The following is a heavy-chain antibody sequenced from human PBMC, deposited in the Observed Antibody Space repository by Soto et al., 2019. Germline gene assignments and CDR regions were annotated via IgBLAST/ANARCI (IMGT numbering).Heavy chain of an antibody. Sequence: VQLLESGGGFVQPGGSLRLSCAASGFIFSNYAMNWVRQAPGKGLECVSVISGSGYVTYYADSVKGRFTISRDNSKXXXXXXXXXXXXXXXXXXXXXXXXXXXXVGLQDWGLGTLVTVS. V-gene: IGHV3-23*01. J-gene: IGHJ1*01. CDR1: GFIFSNYA. CDR3: XXXXXXXXVGLQD. D-gene: IGHD3-16*01. CDR2: ISGSGYVT.